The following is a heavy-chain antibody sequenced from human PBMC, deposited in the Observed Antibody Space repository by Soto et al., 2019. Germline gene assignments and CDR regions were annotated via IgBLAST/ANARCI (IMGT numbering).Heavy chain of an antibody. CDR2: INHSGST. Sequence: SETLSLTCAVYGVSFSGYYWSWIRQPPGKGLEWIGEINHSGSTNYNPSLKSRVTISVDTSKNQFSLKLSSVTAADTAVYYCARGRAGRITIFGVVTPYFDYWGQGTLVTVSS. V-gene: IGHV4-34*01. D-gene: IGHD3-3*01. J-gene: IGHJ4*02. CDR1: GVSFSGYY. CDR3: ARGRAGRITIFGVVTPYFDY.